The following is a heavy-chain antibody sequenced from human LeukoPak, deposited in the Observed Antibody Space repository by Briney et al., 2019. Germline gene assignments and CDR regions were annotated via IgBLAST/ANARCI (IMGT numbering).Heavy chain of an antibody. CDR3: ARDNPGGYYYDSSDAFDI. J-gene: IGHJ3*02. V-gene: IGHV1-69*04. CDR1: GGTFSSYA. CDR2: IIPILGIA. Sequence: SVKVSCKASGGTFSSYAISWVRQAPGQGLEWMGRIIPILGIANYAQKFQGRVTITADKSTSTAYMEPSSLRSEDTAVYYCARDNPGGYYYDSSDAFDIWGQGTMVTISS. D-gene: IGHD3-22*01.